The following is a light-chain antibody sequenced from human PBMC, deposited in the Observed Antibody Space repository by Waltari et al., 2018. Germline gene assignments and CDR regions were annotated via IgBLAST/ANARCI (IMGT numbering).Light chain of an antibody. V-gene: IGKV1-39*01. Sequence: DIQLTMSTSTLSASVGDRISINFRANQNITNLLNWYKHRPGDPPKLVVYGASILQSGVPSRFSAGGSGTHFTLTISSLQPEDLATYYCHQSLTGHTFGQGTRMDI. CDR1: QNITNL. CDR2: GAS. J-gene: IGKJ2*01. CDR3: HQSLTGHT.